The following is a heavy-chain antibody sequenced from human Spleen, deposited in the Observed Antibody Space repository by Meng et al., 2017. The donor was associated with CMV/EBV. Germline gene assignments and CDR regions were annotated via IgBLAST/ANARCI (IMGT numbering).Heavy chain of an antibody. CDR3: ARDEGASEEWELLSTVDY. CDR2: ISSSSSYI. CDR1: GFTFSSYS. J-gene: IGHJ4*02. D-gene: IGHD1-26*01. V-gene: IGHV3-21*01. Sequence: GGSLRLSCAASGFTFSSYSMNWVRQAPGKGLEWVSSISSSSSYIYYADSVKGRFTISRDNAKNSLYLQMNSLRAEDTAVYYCARDEGASEEWELLSTVDYWGQGTLVTVSS.